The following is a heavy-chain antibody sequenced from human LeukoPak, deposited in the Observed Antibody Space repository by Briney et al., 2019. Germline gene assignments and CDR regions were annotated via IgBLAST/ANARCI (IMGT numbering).Heavy chain of an antibody. J-gene: IGHJ5*02. D-gene: IGHD6-6*01. CDR2: IIPIFGTA. CDR3: AVYSSSAWFDP. CDR1: GGTFSSYA. V-gene: IGHV1-69*13. Sequence: ASVKVSCKASGGTFSSYAISWVRQAPGQGLEWMGGIIPIFGTANYAQRFRGRVTITADESTSTAYMELSSLRSEDTAVYYCAVYSSSAWFDPWGQGTLLTVSS.